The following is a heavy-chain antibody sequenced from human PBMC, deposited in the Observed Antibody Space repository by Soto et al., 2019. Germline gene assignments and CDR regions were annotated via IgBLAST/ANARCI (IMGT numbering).Heavy chain of an antibody. Sequence: GGSLRLSCAASGFTFDDYAMHWVRQAPGKGLEWVSGISWNSGSIGYADSVKGRFTISRDNAKNPLYLQMNSLRAEDTALYYCAKEEGYSSSWYPFKLYGMDVWGQGTTVTVSS. CDR1: GFTFDDYA. J-gene: IGHJ6*02. V-gene: IGHV3-9*01. D-gene: IGHD6-13*01. CDR3: AKEEGYSSSWYPFKLYGMDV. CDR2: ISWNSGSI.